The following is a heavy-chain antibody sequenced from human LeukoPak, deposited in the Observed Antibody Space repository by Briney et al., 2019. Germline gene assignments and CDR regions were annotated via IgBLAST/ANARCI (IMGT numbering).Heavy chain of an antibody. CDR2: INPNSGGT. CDR3: ARSSYYDSSGYYTFPHYYYYYYYMDV. J-gene: IGHJ6*03. CDR1: GYTFNGHY. V-gene: IGHV1-2*02. D-gene: IGHD3-22*01. Sequence: ASVKVSCKASGYTFNGHYMHWVRQAPGEGLEWMGWINPNSGGTNYAQKFQGRVTMTRDTSISTAYMELSRLRSDDTAVYYCARSSYYDSSGYYTFPHYYYYYYYMDVWGKGTTVTVSS.